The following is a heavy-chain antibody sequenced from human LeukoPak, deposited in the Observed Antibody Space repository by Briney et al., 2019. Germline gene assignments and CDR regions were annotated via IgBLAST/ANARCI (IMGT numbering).Heavy chain of an antibody. CDR2: ISSSSSYI. CDR3: TRRYNYDSSGYYYVRDAFDI. Sequence: PGGSLRLSCAASGFTFSSYSMNWVRQAPGKGLEWVSSISSSSSYIYYADSVKGRFTISRDNAKNSLYLQMNSLKTEDTAVYYCTRRYNYDSSGYYYVRDAFDIWGQGTMVTVSS. J-gene: IGHJ3*02. CDR1: GFTFSSYS. D-gene: IGHD3-22*01. V-gene: IGHV3-21*03.